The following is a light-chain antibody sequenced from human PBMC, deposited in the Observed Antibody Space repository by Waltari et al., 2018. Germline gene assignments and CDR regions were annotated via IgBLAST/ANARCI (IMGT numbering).Light chain of an antibody. V-gene: IGLV1-47*01. CDR1: SSNIGSDY. CDR2: KHH. CDR3: ASWHDSLSGWV. Sequence: QSVLTQPPSASGTPGQRVTISCSGSSSNIGSDYVYWFQQLQGTAPKLLIYKHHQRASGVPDRISGSKSGPAAILAIRGLRSEDAADYYCASWHDSLSGWVFGGGTKLTLL. J-gene: IGLJ3*02.